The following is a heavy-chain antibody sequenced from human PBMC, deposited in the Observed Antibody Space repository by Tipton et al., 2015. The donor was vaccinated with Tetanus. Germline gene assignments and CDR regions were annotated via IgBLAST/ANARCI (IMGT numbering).Heavy chain of an antibody. CDR2: VSSSGAS. CDR3: ARANYDFPKKGPFDS. Sequence: TLSLTCTVSGGSLRGGDHYWSWIRQPPGKGLEWLAYVSSSGASNSNYSLKSRITVSQDKSKNQFSLRLTSVTAADTAVYYCARANYDFPKKGPFDSWGPGSLVIVSS. D-gene: IGHD3-3*01. J-gene: IGHJ4*02. V-gene: IGHV4-61*08. CDR1: GGSLRGGDHY.